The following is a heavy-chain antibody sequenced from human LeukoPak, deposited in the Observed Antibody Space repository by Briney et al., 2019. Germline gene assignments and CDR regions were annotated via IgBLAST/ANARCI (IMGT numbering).Heavy chain of an antibody. J-gene: IGHJ4*02. CDR3: TRDPAHEEVRGIFIPYFDC. CDR2: ISANSGYT. D-gene: IGHD3-10*01. V-gene: IGHV1-18*04. Sequence: VASVKVSCKASGYTFTGYYMHWVRQAPGQGLEWMGWISANSGYTNYAQNLQGRLTMTTDTSTSTAYMELRSLRADDTAMYYCTRDPAHEEVRGIFIPYFDCWGQGTLVTVSS. CDR1: GYTFTGYY.